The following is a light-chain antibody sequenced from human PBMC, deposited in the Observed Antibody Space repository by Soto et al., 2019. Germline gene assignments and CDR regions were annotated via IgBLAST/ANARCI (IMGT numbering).Light chain of an antibody. CDR1: RRVGSNY. CDR3: QHYDISSWT. V-gene: IGKV3-20*01. J-gene: IGKJ1*01. CDR2: AAS. Sequence: EIVLTQSPGNLSLSPGERATLSCRASRRVGSNYLAWYQQKPGQAPRPLIYAASNRATGIPGRFSGSGFGTDFTLTISRLEPEDFAVYYCQHYDISSWTFGQGTKVDIK.